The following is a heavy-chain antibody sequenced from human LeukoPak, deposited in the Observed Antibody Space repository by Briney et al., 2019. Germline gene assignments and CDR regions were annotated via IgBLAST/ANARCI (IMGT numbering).Heavy chain of an antibody. CDR1: GYTLTELS. CDR3: ATRSYFYDSYAFDI. V-gene: IGHV1-24*01. D-gene: IGHD3-10*01. Sequence: GASVKVSCKVSGYTLTELSMHWVRQAPGKGLEWMGGFDPEDGETIYAQKFQGRVTMTEDTSTDTAYMELSSLRSEDTAAYYCATRSYFYDSYAFDIWGQGTMVTVSS. J-gene: IGHJ3*02. CDR2: FDPEDGET.